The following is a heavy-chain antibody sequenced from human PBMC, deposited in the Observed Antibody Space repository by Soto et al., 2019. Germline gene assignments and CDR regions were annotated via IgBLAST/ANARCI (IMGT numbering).Heavy chain of an antibody. D-gene: IGHD6-19*01. Sequence: GVLRLSCAASGFTFSNAWMNWVRQAPGKGLEWVGRIKSKTDGGTTDYAAPVKGRFTISRDDSKNTLYLQMNSLKTEDTAVYYCTTDGWRLYYYYGMDVWGQGTTVTVSS. CDR2: IKSKTDGGTT. CDR3: TTDGWRLYYYYGMDV. J-gene: IGHJ6*02. CDR1: GFTFSNAW. V-gene: IGHV3-15*07.